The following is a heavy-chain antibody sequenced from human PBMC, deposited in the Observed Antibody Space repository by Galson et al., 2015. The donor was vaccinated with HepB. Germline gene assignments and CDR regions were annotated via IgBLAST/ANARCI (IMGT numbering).Heavy chain of an antibody. CDR2: ISGSGGST. D-gene: IGHD3-22*01. CDR1: GFTFSNNA. CDR3: AKDFADYTFGYDV. J-gene: IGHJ4*02. Sequence: SLRLSCAGSGFTFSNNAMSWVRQAPGKGLEWVSSISGSGGSTHFADSVKGRFTISRDNSEDKLYLQLDSPRVEDTAVYYCAKDFADYTFGYDVWGRGTRVTVSS. V-gene: IGHV3-23*01.